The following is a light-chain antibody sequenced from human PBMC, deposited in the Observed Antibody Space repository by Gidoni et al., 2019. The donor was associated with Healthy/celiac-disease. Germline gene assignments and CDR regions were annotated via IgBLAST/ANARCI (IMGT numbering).Light chain of an antibody. CDR3: QQYGTT. CDR1: QSVSSSY. Sequence: EIVLTQSPGTLSLSPGEGATLSCRASQSVSSSYLAWYQPKPGQAPRLLIYGASSRATGIPDRFRGSGSGTDFTLTISRLEPEDFAVYYCQQYGTTFGQGTKLEIK. J-gene: IGKJ2*01. CDR2: GAS. V-gene: IGKV3-20*01.